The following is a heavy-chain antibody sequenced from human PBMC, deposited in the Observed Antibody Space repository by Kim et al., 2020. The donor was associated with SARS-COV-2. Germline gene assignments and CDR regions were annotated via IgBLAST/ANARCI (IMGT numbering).Heavy chain of an antibody. Sequence: GGSLRLSCAASGFTFSSYWMSWVRQAPGKGLEWVANIKQDGSEKYYVDSVKGRFTISRDNAKNSLYLQMNSLRAEDTAVYYCARDRPFWVAVAGLFDPWGQGTLVTVSS. CDR3: ARDRPFWVAVAGLFDP. CDR2: IKQDGSEK. J-gene: IGHJ5*02. V-gene: IGHV3-7*01. CDR1: GFTFSSYW. D-gene: IGHD6-19*01.